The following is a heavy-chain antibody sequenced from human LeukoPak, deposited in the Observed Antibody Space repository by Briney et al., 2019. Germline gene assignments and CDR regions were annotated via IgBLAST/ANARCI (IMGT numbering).Heavy chain of an antibody. CDR1: GGSISSSSYY. Sequence: SETLSLTCTVSGGSISSSSYYWGWIRQPPGKGLEWIGSIYYSGSTYYNPSLKSRVTISVDTSKNQFSLKLSSVTAADTAVYYCARTDLFIYGSGSSDPCFDIWGQGTMATVSS. CDR2: IYYSGST. CDR3: ARTDLFIYGSGSSDPCFDI. V-gene: IGHV4-39*07. D-gene: IGHD3-10*01. J-gene: IGHJ3*02.